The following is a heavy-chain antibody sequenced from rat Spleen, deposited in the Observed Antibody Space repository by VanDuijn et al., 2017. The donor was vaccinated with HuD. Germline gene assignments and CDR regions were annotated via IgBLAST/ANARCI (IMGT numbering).Heavy chain of an antibody. CDR1: GFTFSNYD. V-gene: IGHV5-25*01. D-gene: IGHD1-4*01. CDR3: ARRDYPGISFDY. J-gene: IGHJ2*01. CDR2: ISTSGGST. Sequence: EVQLVESGGGLVQPGRSLKLSCAASGFTFSNYDMAWVRQAPTKGLEWVASISTSGGSTYYRDSVKGRVTVCRDNAKSTLYLQMDSRRSGDTASYCGARRDYPGISFDYGGQGVMVTVSS.